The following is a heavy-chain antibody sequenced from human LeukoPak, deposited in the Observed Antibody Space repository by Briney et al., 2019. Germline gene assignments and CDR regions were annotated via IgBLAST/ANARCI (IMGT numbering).Heavy chain of an antibody. J-gene: IGHJ3*01. CDR3: ARDPAGGSYDL. V-gene: IGHV3-11*04. CDR2: IGGNGATI. Sequence: GGSLRLSCAASGFTFSDYYMSWIRQAPGKGLEWVSYIGGNGATIYYADSVKGRFTISRDNAKNSLYLQMNSLRAKDTATYYCARDPAGGSYDLWGQGTMVTVSS. D-gene: IGHD6-13*01. CDR1: GFTFSDYY.